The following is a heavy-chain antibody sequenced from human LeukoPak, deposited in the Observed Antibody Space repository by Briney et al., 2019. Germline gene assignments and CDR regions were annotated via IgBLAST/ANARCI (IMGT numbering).Heavy chain of an antibody. D-gene: IGHD1-26*01. CDR1: GGSISSSSYY. V-gene: IGHV4-39*01. J-gene: IGHJ5*02. CDR2: IYYSGST. Sequence: SETLSLTCTVSGGSISSSSYYWGWLRQPPGKGLEWIGSIYYSGSTYYNPSLKSQVTISVDTSKNQFSLKLSSVTAADTAVYYCARRYSGSYSTVWFDPWGQGTLVTVSS. CDR3: ARRYSGSYSTVWFDP.